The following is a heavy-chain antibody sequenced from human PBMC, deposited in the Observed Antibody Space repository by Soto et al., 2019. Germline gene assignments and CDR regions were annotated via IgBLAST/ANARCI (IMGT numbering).Heavy chain of an antibody. CDR3: ARVGDILTYYFDY. V-gene: IGHV1-2*04. D-gene: IGHD3-9*01. CDR1: GYTFTGYY. J-gene: IGHJ4*02. Sequence: ASVKVSCKASGYTFTGYYMHWVRQAPGQGLEWMGWINPNSGGTNYAQKFQGWVTMTRDTSISTAYMELSRLRSDDTAVYYCARVGDILTYYFDYWSQGTLVTVSS. CDR2: INPNSGGT.